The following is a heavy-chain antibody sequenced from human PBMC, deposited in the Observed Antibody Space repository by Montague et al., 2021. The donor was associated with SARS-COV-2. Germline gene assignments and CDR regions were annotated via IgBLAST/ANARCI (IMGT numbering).Heavy chain of an antibody. V-gene: IGHV4-4*07. Sequence: SETLSLTCSVSGGPIDNKLWCWVWQPDAPRLGLIWIMFNNESTKYNHSLHSRVTVSLDTSKTQPYLKLSSVTAADTAVYYCAIRRREHLGFDIWGQGTKVTVSS. CDR3: AIRRREHLGFDI. J-gene: IGHJ3*02. CDR1: GGPIDNKL. CDR2: MFNNEST. D-gene: IGHD2-21*01.